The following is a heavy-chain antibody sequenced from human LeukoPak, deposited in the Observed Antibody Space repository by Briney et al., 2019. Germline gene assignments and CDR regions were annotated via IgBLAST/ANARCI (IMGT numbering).Heavy chain of an antibody. D-gene: IGHD2-2*01. CDR2: IKQDGSEK. V-gene: IGHV3-7*01. J-gene: IGHJ6*02. CDR1: GFTFSSYW. Sequence: GGSLRLSCAASGFTFSSYWMSWVRPAPGKGLEWVANIKQDGSEKYYVDSVKGRFTISRDSAKNSLYLQMNSLRAEDTAVYYCARGHCSSTSCYYYYYGMDVWGQGTTVTVSS. CDR3: ARGHCSSTSCYYYYYGMDV.